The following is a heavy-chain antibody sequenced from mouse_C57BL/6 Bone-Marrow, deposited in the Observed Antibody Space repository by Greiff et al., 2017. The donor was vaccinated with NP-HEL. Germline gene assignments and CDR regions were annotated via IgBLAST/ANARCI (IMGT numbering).Heavy chain of an antibody. D-gene: IGHD2-4*01. CDR2: IYPGDGDT. CDR3: ARHYDYDDWFAD. Sequence: QVQLQQSGAELVKPGASVKISCKASGYAFSSYWMNWVKQRPGKGLEWIGQIYPGDGDTTYKGKFKGKATLTADKSASTAYMQLSSLTSEDSAVYFCARHYDYDDWFADWGQGTLVTVSA. J-gene: IGHJ3*01. V-gene: IGHV1-80*01. CDR1: GYAFSSYW.